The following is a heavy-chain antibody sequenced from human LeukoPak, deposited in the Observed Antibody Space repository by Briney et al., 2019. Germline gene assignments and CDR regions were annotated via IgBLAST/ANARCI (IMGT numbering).Heavy chain of an antibody. D-gene: IGHD3-10*01. CDR3: AREIRGVRDFDY. CDR2: INHSGST. CDR1: GGSFSGYY. J-gene: IGHJ4*02. Sequence: SETLSLTCAVYGGSFSGYYWSWIRQPPGKGLEWIGEINHSGSTNYSPSLKSRVTISVDTSKNQFSLKLSSVTAADTAVYYCAREIRGVRDFDYWGQGTLVTVSS. V-gene: IGHV4-34*01.